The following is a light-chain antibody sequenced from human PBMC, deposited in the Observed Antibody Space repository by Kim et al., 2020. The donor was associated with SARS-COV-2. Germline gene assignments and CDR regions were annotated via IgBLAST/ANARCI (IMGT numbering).Light chain of an antibody. V-gene: IGLV3-19*01. J-gene: IGLJ2*01. Sequence: AWGQAVWITCQGDSIKSYYATWHQQKPGQAPVVVIYGENNRPSGIPDRFSASSAGNTASLTIAGAQAEDEADYYCNSRDTTGNHVLFGGGTQLTVL. CDR1: SIKSYY. CDR3: NSRDTTGNHVL. CDR2: GEN.